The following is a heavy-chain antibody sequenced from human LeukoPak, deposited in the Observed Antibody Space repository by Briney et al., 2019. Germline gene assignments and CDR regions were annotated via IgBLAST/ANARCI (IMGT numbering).Heavy chain of an antibody. CDR1: GFTFSSYS. D-gene: IGHD3-3*01. J-gene: IGHJ6*03. CDR3: ARDATTGDFWSGYYFHYYYYMDV. V-gene: IGHV3-48*01. Sequence: GGSLRLSCAASGFTFSSYSMNWVRQAPGKGLEWVSYISSSSSTIYYADSVKGRFTISRDNAKNSLYLQMNSLRAEDTAVYYCARDATTGDFWSGYYFHYYYYMDVWGKGITVTVSS. CDR2: ISSSSSTI.